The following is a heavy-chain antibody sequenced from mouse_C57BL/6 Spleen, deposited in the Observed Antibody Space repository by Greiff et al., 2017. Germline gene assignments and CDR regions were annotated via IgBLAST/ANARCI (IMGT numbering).Heavy chain of an antibody. CDR1: GFTFSDYY. V-gene: IGHV5-16*01. Sequence: VQPQQSEGGLVPPGSSLKPPCSASGFTFSDYYMAWVRQVPEKGLEWVANINYDGCCTYYLDSLMGRFIISSDNAKTILYLQMSSLKSEDTATYYSTREDSYYHYFDYWGQGTTLTVSS. J-gene: IGHJ2*01. CDR3: TREDSYYHYFDY. D-gene: IGHD2-12*01. CDR2: INYDGCCT.